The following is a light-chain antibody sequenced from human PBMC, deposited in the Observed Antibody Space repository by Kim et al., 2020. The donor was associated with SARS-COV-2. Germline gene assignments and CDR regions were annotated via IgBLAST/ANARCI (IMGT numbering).Light chain of an antibody. V-gene: IGKV3-11*01. Sequence: DIVLTQSPATLSLSPGERATLSCRASQSVNSYLAWYQQKGGQAPRLLIYDASNRATGIPARFSGSGSGTDFTLTISSLETEDFAVYYCQQRWNCPLTFGQGTKVDIK. CDR2: DAS. CDR3: QQRWNCPLT. J-gene: IGKJ1*01. CDR1: QSVNSY.